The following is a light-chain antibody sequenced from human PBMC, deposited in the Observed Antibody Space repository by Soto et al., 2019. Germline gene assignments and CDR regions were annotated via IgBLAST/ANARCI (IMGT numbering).Light chain of an antibody. Sequence: EIVLTQSPGTLSLSPGERATLSCRASQSVSSSYLAWYQQKPGQAPRLLIYGASSRATGIPDRFSGSGSGTDFTLTISRLEPEDVAVYYWQQYGSSPLLTFGGGTKVEIK. CDR2: GAS. CDR3: QQYGSSPLLT. V-gene: IGKV3-20*01. CDR1: QSVSSSY. J-gene: IGKJ4*01.